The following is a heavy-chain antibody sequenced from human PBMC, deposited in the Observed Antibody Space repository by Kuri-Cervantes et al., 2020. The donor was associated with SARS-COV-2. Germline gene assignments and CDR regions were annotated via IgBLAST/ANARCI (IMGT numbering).Heavy chain of an antibody. CDR3: ARDRLRVITFGGVKQTAY. D-gene: IGHD3-16*01. Sequence: VKVSCKASGYTFTSYGISWVRQAPGQGLEWMGWISAYNGNTNYAQKLQGRVTMTTDTSTSTAYMELRSLRSDDTAVYYCARDRLRVITFGGVKQTAYWGQGTLVTVSS. CDR1: GYTFTSYG. J-gene: IGHJ4*02. CDR2: ISAYNGNT. V-gene: IGHV1-18*01.